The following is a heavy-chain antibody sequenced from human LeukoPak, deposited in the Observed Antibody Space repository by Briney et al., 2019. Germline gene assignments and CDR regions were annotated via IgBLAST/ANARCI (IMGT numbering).Heavy chain of an antibody. CDR2: MNPNSGGT. V-gene: IGHV1-2*02. CDR1: GYTFTSYD. Sequence: GASVKVSCKASGYTFTSYDINWVRQATGRGLEWMGWMNPNSGGTNYAQKFQGRVTMTRDTSISTAYMELSRLRSDDTAVYYCARDLEAAAGNPDYWGQGTLVTVSS. CDR3: ARDLEAAAGNPDY. D-gene: IGHD6-13*01. J-gene: IGHJ4*02.